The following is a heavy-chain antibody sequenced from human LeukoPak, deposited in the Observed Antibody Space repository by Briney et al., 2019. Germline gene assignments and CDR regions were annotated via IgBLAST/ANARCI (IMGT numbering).Heavy chain of an antibody. CDR1: GYTFTNYC. V-gene: IGHV1-46*01. J-gene: IGHJ4*02. Sequence: GASVKVSCKASGYTFTNYCIHWVRQAPGQGLEWMGIINPSGGSPRYAQKFQGRVTMIRDMSTSTVYMELSSLRSEDTAGYYCARATRGYDSGRDLDYWGQGALVTVSS. D-gene: IGHD3-10*01. CDR2: INPSGGSP. CDR3: ARATRGYDSGRDLDY.